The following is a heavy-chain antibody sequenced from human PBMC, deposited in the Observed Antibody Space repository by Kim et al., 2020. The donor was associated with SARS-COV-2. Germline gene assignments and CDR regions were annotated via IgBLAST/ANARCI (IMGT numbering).Heavy chain of an antibody. V-gene: IGHV3-30-3*01. D-gene: IGHD6-6*01. Sequence: GGSLRLSCAASGFTFSSYAMHWVRQAPGKGLEWVAVISYDGSNKYYADSVKGRFTISRDNSKNTLYLQMNSLRAEDTAVYYCARDNSARIAARPDFDYWGQGTLVTVSS. CDR1: GFTFSSYA. CDR2: ISYDGSNK. J-gene: IGHJ4*02. CDR3: ARDNSARIAARPDFDY.